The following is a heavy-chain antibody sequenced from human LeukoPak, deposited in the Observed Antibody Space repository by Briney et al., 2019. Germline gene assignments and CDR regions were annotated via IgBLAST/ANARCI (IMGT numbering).Heavy chain of an antibody. V-gene: IGHV3-23*01. CDR1: GFTFSSSV. CDR2: ISKSSGDT. J-gene: IGHJ4*02. D-gene: IGHD3-10*01. Sequence: GGSLRLSCAASGFTFSSSVMSWVRQAPGKGLEWVSRISKSSGDTNSADSVRGRFTISRDNSKNTLYLQMNSLIAEDTAVYYCATDDFGPAGYGGQGTLVTVSS. CDR3: ATDDFGPAGY.